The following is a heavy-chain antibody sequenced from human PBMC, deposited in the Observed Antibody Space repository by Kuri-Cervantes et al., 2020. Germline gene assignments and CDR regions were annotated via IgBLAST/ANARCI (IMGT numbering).Heavy chain of an antibody. D-gene: IGHD6-25*01. CDR2: ISSSSSYI. CDR1: GFTFSSYG. J-gene: IGHJ6*03. V-gene: IGHV3-21*01. Sequence: GESLKISCAASGFTFSSYGMHWVRQAPGKGLEWVSSISSSSSYIYYADSVKGRFTISRDNSKNTLYLQMNSLRAEDTAVYYCARDRQAVYMDVWGKGTTVTVSS. CDR3: ARDRQAVYMDV.